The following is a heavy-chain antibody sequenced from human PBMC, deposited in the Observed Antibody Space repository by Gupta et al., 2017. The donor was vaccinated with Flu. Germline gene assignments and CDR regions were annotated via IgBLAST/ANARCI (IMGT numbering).Heavy chain of an antibody. CDR3: ARDLRITIFGVVYGGDV. CDR1: GFTFSSYS. V-gene: IGHV3-48*01. Sequence: EVQLVESGGGLVQPGGSLRLSCAASGFTFSSYSMNWVRQAPGKGLEWVSYISSSSSTIYYADSVKGRFTISRDNAKNSLYLQMNSLRAEDTAVYYCARDLRITIFGVVYGGDVWGQGTTVTVSS. D-gene: IGHD3-3*01. CDR2: ISSSSSTI. J-gene: IGHJ6*02.